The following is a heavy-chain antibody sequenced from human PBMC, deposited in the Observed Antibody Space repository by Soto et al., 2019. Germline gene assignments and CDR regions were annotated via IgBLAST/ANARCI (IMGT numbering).Heavy chain of an antibody. V-gene: IGHV3-7*01. CDR1: GFTFSSYW. CDR2: IKQDGSEK. CDR3: ARAITGTLYYYYRMDV. J-gene: IGHJ6*02. D-gene: IGHD1-20*01. Sequence: EVQLVESGGGLVQPGGSLRLCCAASGFTFSSYWMSWVRQAPGTGLEWVANIKQDGSEKYYVDSVKGRFTISRDNAKNSLYLQMNSLRADDTAVYYCARAITGTLYYYYRMDVWGQGTTVTVSS.